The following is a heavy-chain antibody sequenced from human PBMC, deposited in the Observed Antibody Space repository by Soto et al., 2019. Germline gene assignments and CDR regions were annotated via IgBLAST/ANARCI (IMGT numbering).Heavy chain of an antibody. Sequence: EVQLVESGGGLVQPGGSLRLSCVASGFTFSSYWMHWARQAPGKGLVWVSDINNDGSITRYADSVKGRFTISRDNAKNMVYLQMNSLRAEDTAVYYCVSALIAGRNYWGQGTLVPVSS. J-gene: IGHJ4*02. CDR2: INNDGSIT. CDR3: VSALIAGRNY. D-gene: IGHD3-10*01. CDR1: GFTFSSYW. V-gene: IGHV3-74*01.